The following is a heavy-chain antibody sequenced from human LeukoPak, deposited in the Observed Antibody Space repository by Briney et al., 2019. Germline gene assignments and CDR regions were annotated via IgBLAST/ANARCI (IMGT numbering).Heavy chain of an antibody. D-gene: IGHD2-8*01. J-gene: IGHJ4*02. Sequence: GGSLRLSCTASGFTFGDYAMSWVGQAPGKGLEWVSFIRSKAYGGTTEYAASVKGRFTISRDDSKSIAFLQMNSLKTEDTAVYYCTRELGYCTNGVCYRAYYFDYWGQGTLVTVSS. CDR3: TRELGYCTNGVCYRAYYFDY. CDR1: GFTFGDYA. CDR2: IRSKAYGGTT. V-gene: IGHV3-49*04.